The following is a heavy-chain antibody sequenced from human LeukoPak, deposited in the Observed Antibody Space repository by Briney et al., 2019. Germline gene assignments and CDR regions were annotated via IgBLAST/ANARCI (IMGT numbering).Heavy chain of an antibody. J-gene: IGHJ4*02. Sequence: SETLSLTCTVSGGSISSSSYYWSWIRQPPGKGLEWIGEINHSGSTNYNPSLKSRVTISADTSKNQFSLKLSSVTAADTAVYYCAAFPEAAAPGYDYWGQGTLVTVSS. V-gene: IGHV4-39*07. CDR2: INHSGST. D-gene: IGHD6-13*01. CDR1: GGSISSSSYY. CDR3: AAFPEAAAPGYDY.